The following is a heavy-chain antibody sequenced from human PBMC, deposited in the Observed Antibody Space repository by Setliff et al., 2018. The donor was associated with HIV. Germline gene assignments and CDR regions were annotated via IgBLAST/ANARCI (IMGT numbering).Heavy chain of an antibody. V-gene: IGHV4-38-2*01. CDR2: IYHSGGT. CDR3: ARRKSGSSYRFFNY. Sequence: PSETLSLTCAVSGYSISSGYYWGWIRQPPGKGLEWIGSIYHSGGTYYNPSLKSRVTLSVNPSNNQFSLNLTSVTAADTAVYYCARRKSGSSYRFFNYWGLGSLVTVSS. J-gene: IGHJ4*02. D-gene: IGHD3-16*02. CDR1: GYSISSGYY.